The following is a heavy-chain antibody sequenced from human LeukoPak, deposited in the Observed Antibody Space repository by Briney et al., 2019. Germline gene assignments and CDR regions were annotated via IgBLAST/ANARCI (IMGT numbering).Heavy chain of an antibody. Sequence: GGSLRLSCAASGVTFSSYSMNWVRQAPGKGLEWVSYISSSSSTIYYADSVKGRFTISRDNAKNSLYLQMNSLRAEDTAVYYCARGPTVTRSYFDYWGQGTLVTVSS. CDR3: ARGPTVTRSYFDY. J-gene: IGHJ4*02. V-gene: IGHV3-48*01. CDR2: ISSSSSTI. D-gene: IGHD4-17*01. CDR1: GVTFSSYS.